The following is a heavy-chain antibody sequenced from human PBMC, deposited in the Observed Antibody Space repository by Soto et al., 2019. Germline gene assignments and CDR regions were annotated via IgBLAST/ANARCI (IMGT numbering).Heavy chain of an antibody. V-gene: IGHV3-23*01. D-gene: IGHD2-2*01. CDR3: AKGRKGVPAASFQH. CDR2: ISGSGGST. Sequence: GGSLRLPCAASGFTFSSYAMSWVRQAPGKGLEWVSAISGSGGSTYYADSVKGRFTISRDNSKNTLYLQMNSLRAEDTAVYYCAKGRKGVPAASFQHWGQGTLVTVSS. J-gene: IGHJ1*01. CDR1: GFTFSSYA.